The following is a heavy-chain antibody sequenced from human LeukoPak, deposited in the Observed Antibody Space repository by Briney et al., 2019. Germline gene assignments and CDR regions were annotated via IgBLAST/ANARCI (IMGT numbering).Heavy chain of an antibody. CDR2: MNPNSGNT. V-gene: IGHV1-8*02. J-gene: IGHJ6*02. Sequence: ASVKVSCKASGYTFTGYYMHWVRQATGQGLEWMGWMNPNSGNTGYAQKFQGRVTMTRNTSISTAYMELSSLRSEDTAVYYCARSMQYYDFWSGYFVSASLIYYYYYGMDVWGQGTTVTVSS. CDR1: GYTFTGYY. CDR3: ARSMQYYDFWSGYFVSASLIYYYYYGMDV. D-gene: IGHD3-3*01.